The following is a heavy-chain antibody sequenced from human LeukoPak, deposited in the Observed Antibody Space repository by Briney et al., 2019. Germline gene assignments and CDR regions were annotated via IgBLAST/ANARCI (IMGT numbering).Heavy chain of an antibody. CDR1: GDTFTDYH. J-gene: IGHJ4*02. V-gene: IGHV1-2*02. CDR3: ARAYCGGNCLPNNFDY. D-gene: IGHD2-21*02. CDR2: INPNSGGT. Sequence: ASVKVSCKTIGDTFTDYHIHWLRQAPGQGLQWMGWINPNSGGTILAQKFQGRVTMTRDTSISTAYMELSRLRSDDTAMYYCARAYCGGNCLPNNFDYWGQGTLVTVSS.